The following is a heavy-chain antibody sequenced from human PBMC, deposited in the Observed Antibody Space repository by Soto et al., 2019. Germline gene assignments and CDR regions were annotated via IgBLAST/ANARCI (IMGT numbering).Heavy chain of an antibody. CDR1: GFTFSSYA. V-gene: IGHV3-23*01. J-gene: IGHJ4*02. D-gene: IGHD1-1*01. Sequence: GGSLRLSCAASGFTFSSYAMNWVRQAPGKGLEWVSVISGSGGSTYYADSVKGRFTISRDNSKNMLYLQMNSLRAEDTAVYYCAKAIYNWNDRSPFDYWGQGTLVTVSS. CDR2: ISGSGGST. CDR3: AKAIYNWNDRSPFDY.